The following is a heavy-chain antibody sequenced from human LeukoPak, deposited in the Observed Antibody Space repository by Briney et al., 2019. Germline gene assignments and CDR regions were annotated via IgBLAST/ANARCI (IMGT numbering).Heavy chain of an antibody. CDR2: IRYDGSNK. CDR1: GFTFSSYG. Sequence: GGSLRLSCAAFGFTFSSYGMHWVRQAPGKGLEWVAFIRYDGSNKYYADSVKGRFTISRDNSKNTLYLQMNSLRAEDTAVYYCAKWSGTYGDYVYPYYFDYWGQGTLVTVSS. CDR3: AKWSGTYGDYVYPYYFDY. D-gene: IGHD4-17*01. J-gene: IGHJ4*02. V-gene: IGHV3-30*02.